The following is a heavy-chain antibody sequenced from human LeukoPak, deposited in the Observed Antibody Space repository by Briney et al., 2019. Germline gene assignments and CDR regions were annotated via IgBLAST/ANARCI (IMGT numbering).Heavy chain of an antibody. CDR3: ARHPWGSYYYGMDV. D-gene: IGHD7-27*01. CDR1: GYTFTSYY. V-gene: IGHV1-46*01. J-gene: IGHJ6*02. CDR2: INPSGGST. Sequence: ASVKVSCKASGYTFTSYYMHWVRQAPGQGLEWMGIINPSGGSTSYAQKFQGRVTITADESTSTAYMKLSSLRSEDTAVYYCARHPWGSYYYGMDVWGQGTTVTVSS.